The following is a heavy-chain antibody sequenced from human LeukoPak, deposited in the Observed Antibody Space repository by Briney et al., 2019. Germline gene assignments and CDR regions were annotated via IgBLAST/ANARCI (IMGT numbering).Heavy chain of an antibody. CDR2: ISGSGGST. CDR1: GFTFSSSA. Sequence: GGSLRLSCAASGFTFSSSAMSWVRQAPGKGLEWVSAISGSGGSTYYADSVKGRFTISRDNSKNTLYLQMNSLRAEDTAVYYCAKDQAGDLAFDIWGQGTMVTVSS. V-gene: IGHV3-23*01. D-gene: IGHD7-27*01. J-gene: IGHJ3*02. CDR3: AKDQAGDLAFDI.